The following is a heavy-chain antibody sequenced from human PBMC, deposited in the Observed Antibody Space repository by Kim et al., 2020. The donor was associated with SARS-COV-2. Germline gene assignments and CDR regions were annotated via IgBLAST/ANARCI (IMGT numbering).Heavy chain of an antibody. J-gene: IGHJ4*02. CDR1: GGTFSSYA. CDR2: IIPIFGTA. Sequence: SVKVSCKASGGTFSSYAISWVRQAPGQGLEWMGGIIPIFGTANYAQKFQGRVTITADESTSTAYMELSSLRSEDTAVYYCARDPRDPYYYDSSGYYLGYWGQGTLVTVSS. D-gene: IGHD3-22*01. CDR3: ARDPRDPYYYDSSGYYLGY. V-gene: IGHV1-69*13.